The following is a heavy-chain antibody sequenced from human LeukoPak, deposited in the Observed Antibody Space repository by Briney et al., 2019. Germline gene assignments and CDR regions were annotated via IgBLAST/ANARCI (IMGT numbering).Heavy chain of an antibody. V-gene: IGHV3-30*04. CDR3: ARDLRYYDILTGYYSSCFDY. J-gene: IGHJ4*02. D-gene: IGHD3-9*01. CDR1: GFTFSSYA. CDR2: ISYDGSNK. Sequence: GGSLRLSCAASGFTFSSYAMHWVRQAPGKGLEWVAVISYDGSNKYYADSVKGRFTISRDNSKNTLYLQMNSLRAEDTAVYYCARDLRYYDILTGYYSSCFDYWGQGTLVTVSS.